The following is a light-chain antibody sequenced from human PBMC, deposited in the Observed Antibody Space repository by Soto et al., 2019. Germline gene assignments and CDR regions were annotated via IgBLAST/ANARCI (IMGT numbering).Light chain of an antibody. Sequence: HSALTQPPSASGTPGQRVTISCSGSSSNIGRNYVYWYQQLPGTAPKLLIYRNNQRPSGVPDRFSGSKSGTSASLAISGLRSEDEADYYCAAWDDSLSGVVFGGGTKLTVL. CDR2: RNN. CDR1: SSNIGRNY. V-gene: IGLV1-47*01. J-gene: IGLJ2*01. CDR3: AAWDDSLSGVV.